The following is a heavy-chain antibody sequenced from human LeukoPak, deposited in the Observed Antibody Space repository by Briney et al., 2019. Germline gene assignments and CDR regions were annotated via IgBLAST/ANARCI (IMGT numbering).Heavy chain of an antibody. CDR3: ARVVYDFWSGYLKGAFDY. CDR1: GYTFTSYG. Sequence: ASVKVSCKASGYTFTSYGISWVRQAPGQGLEWMGWISAYNGNTNYAQKLQGRVTMTTDTSTSTAYMELRSLRSDDTAVYYCARVVYDFWSGYLKGAFDYWGQGTLVTVSS. J-gene: IGHJ4*02. D-gene: IGHD3-3*01. CDR2: ISAYNGNT. V-gene: IGHV1-18*01.